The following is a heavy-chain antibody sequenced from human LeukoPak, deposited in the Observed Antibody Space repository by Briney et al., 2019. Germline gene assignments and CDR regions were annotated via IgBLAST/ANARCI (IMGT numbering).Heavy chain of an antibody. Sequence: SETLSLTCTVSGGSISSYYWSWIRQPAGKGLEWIGRIYTSGSTNYNPSLKSRVTMSVDTSKNQFSLKLSSVTAADTAVYYCARSAGYSSGWYIDYYYMDVWGKGTTVTDSS. V-gene: IGHV4-4*07. D-gene: IGHD6-19*01. CDR3: ARSAGYSSGWYIDYYYMDV. J-gene: IGHJ6*03. CDR2: IYTSGST. CDR1: GGSISSYY.